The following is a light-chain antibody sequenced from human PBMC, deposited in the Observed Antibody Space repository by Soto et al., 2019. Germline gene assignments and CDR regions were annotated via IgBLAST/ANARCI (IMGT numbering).Light chain of an antibody. J-gene: IGLJ3*02. V-gene: IGLV1-51*01. CDR2: DNS. Sequence: QSVLTHPPSVSAAPGQKVTISCSGSSSNIGNNYVSWYQQLPGTAPKLLIYDNSLRPSGIPDRFSGSKSGTSATLDITGLQTGDEADYYCGTWDNSLSTNWVFGGGTKLTVL. CDR1: SSNIGNNY. CDR3: GTWDNSLSTNWV.